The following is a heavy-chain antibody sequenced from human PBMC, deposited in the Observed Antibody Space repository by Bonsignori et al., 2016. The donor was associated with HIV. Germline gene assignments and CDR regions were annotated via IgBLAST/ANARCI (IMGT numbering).Heavy chain of an antibody. J-gene: IGHJ6*03. CDR2: IYSRGST. V-gene: IGHV3-53*01. Sequence: WIRQPPGKGLEWVSAIYSRGSTYYADSVKGRFTISRDNSKNTLYLQMNSLRAEDTAVYYCARVRHMDVWGKGTTVTVSS. CDR3: ARVRHMDV.